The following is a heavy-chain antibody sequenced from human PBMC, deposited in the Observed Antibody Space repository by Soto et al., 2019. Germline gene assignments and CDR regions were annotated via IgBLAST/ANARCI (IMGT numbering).Heavy chain of an antibody. V-gene: IGHV4-34*01. J-gene: IGHJ4*02. CDR1: GGSFSGYY. CDR2: INHSGST. D-gene: IGHD3-22*01. CDR3: ARSLYDSSGYYGY. Sequence: SQTLSLTCAVYGGSFSGYYWSWIRQPPGKGLEWIGEINHSGSTNYNPSLKRRVTISVDTSKNQFSLKLSSVTAADTAVYYCARSLYDSSGYYGYWGQGTLVTVSS.